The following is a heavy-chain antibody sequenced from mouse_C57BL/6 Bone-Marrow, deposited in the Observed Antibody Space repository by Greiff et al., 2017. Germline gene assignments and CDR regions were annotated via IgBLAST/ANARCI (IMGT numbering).Heavy chain of an antibody. J-gene: IGHJ4*01. V-gene: IGHV1-15*01. CDR2: IDPETGGT. CDR1: GYTFTDYE. Sequence: QVQLQQSGAELVRLGASVTLSCKASGYTFTDYEMHWVKQTPVHGLEWIGAIDPETGGTDYNQKFKGKAILTADKSSSTAYMELRRLTSEDSAVYYYTKVGVYSIGTSVPSCYSMDYWCQGTSVTVSS. D-gene: IGHD2-5*01. CDR3: TKVGVYSIGTSVPSCYSMDY.